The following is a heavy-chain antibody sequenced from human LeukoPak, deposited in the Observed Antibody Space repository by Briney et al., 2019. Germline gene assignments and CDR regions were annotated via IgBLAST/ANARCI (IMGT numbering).Heavy chain of an antibody. V-gene: IGHV3-23*01. CDR2: ISGSGGST. D-gene: IGHD2-2*01. CDR3: AKVVREYQLLSNIDY. Sequence: GGSLRLSCAASGFTFSSYAMSWVRQAPGKGLEWVSAISGSGGSTYYADSVKGRFTISRDNSKNTLNLQMNSLRAEDTAVYYCAKVVREYQLLSNIDYWGQGTLVTVSS. CDR1: GFTFSSYA. J-gene: IGHJ4*02.